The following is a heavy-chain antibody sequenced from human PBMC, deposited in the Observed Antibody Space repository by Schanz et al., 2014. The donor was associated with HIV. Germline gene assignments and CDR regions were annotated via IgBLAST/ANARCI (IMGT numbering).Heavy chain of an antibody. CDR1: GFTFSSYG. D-gene: IGHD4-17*01. J-gene: IGHJ4*02. CDR2: IWYDGSNK. Sequence: QVQVVESGGRVVQPGRSLRLSCAASGFTFSSYGMHWVRQAPGKGLEWVAVIWYDGSNKYYADSVKGRFTISRDNSKNTLYLQMNSLRAEDTAVYYCARDCHGGVYYGDYVCYWGQGTLVTVSS. V-gene: IGHV3-33*01. CDR3: ARDCHGGVYYGDYVCY.